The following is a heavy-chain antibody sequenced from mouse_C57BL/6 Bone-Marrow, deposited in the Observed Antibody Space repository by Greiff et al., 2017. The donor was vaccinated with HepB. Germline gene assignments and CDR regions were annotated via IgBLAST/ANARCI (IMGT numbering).Heavy chain of an antibody. CDR1: GFSFNTYA. J-gene: IGHJ1*03. Sequence: EVKLMESGGGLVQPKGSLKLSCAASGFSFNTYAMNWVRQAPGKGLEWVARIRSKSNNYATYYADSVKDRFTISRDDSESMLYLQMNNLKTEDTAMYYCVRQDTTVVAHWYFDVWGTGTTVTVSS. D-gene: IGHD1-1*01. CDR2: IRSKSNNYAT. V-gene: IGHV10-1*01. CDR3: VRQDTTVVAHWYFDV.